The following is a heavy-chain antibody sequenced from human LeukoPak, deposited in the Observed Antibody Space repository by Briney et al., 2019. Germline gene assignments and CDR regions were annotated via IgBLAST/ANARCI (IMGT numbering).Heavy chain of an antibody. CDR2: IYYSGST. CDR3: AREDGYNLSFDY. V-gene: IGHV4-59*01. J-gene: IGHJ4*02. Sequence: SETLSLTCTVSGGSISSYYWSWIRQPPGKGLEWIGYIYYSGSTNYNPSLKGRVTISVDTSKNQFSLKLSSVTAADTAVYYCAREDGYNLSFDYWGQGTLVTVSS. CDR1: GGSISSYY. D-gene: IGHD5-24*01.